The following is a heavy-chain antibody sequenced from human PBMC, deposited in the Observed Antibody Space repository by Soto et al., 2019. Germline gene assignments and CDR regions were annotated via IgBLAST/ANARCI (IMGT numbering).Heavy chain of an antibody. Sequence: EVQLLESGGGLVQPGGSLRLSCAASGFTFSTCAMSWDRQAPGKGLEWVSSIGGSGGRTYQADSVKGRFTISRDDSKNTLYLQMNSLRAEDTAVYFCAKDPSYYGGNLRGSYFDYWGQGTLVTVSS. CDR1: GFTFSTCA. V-gene: IGHV3-23*01. D-gene: IGHD4-17*01. J-gene: IGHJ4*02. CDR2: IGGSGGRT. CDR3: AKDPSYYGGNLRGSYFDY.